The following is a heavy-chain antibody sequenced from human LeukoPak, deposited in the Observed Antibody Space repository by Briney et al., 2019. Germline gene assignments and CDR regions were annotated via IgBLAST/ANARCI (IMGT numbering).Heavy chain of an antibody. J-gene: IGHJ4*02. Sequence: SETLSLTCTVSGGSISSGSYYWSWIRQPAGKGLEWIGRIYTSGSTNYNPSLNSRVTISVDTSKSQVSLKLTSVTAADTAVYHCARDTYHYDISGYYRLDYWGQGTLVTVSS. D-gene: IGHD3-22*01. V-gene: IGHV4-61*02. CDR3: ARDTYHYDISGYYRLDY. CDR2: IYTSGST. CDR1: GGSISSGSYY.